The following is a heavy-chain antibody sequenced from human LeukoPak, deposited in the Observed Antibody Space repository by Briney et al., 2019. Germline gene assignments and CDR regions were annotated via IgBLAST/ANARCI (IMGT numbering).Heavy chain of an antibody. CDR3: ARVGYYYGSGRLDFDY. Sequence: ASVKVSCKASGYTFTSYAMNWVRQAPGQGLEWMGWINTNTGNPTYAQGFTGRFVFSLDTSVSTAYLQISSLKAEDTAVHYCARVGYYYGSGRLDFDYWGQGTLVTVSS. CDR1: GYTFTSYA. D-gene: IGHD3-10*01. CDR2: INTNTGNP. J-gene: IGHJ4*02. V-gene: IGHV7-4-1*02.